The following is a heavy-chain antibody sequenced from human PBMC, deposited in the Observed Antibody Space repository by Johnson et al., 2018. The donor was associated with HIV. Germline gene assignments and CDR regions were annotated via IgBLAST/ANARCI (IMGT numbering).Heavy chain of an antibody. CDR1: GFTFSSYG. J-gene: IGHJ2*01. CDR2: ISFDAINK. D-gene: IGHD6-19*01. CDR3: AKEPWHSSLSLIGFPSASFL. V-gene: IGHV3-30*18. Sequence: QVQLVESGGGLVKPGGSLRLSCAASGFTFSSYGMHWVRQAPGKGLEWVAVISFDAINKYYADSVKGRFTISRDNSKNTLYLQMDSLRAEDTAVYYCAKEPWHSSLSLIGFPSASFLW.